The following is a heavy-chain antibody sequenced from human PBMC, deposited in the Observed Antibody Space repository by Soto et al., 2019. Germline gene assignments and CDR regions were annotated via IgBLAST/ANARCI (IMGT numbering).Heavy chain of an antibody. V-gene: IGHV4-4*07. J-gene: IGHJ4*02. CDR3: AREGSYSAYNFAHGIQLWSFDF. D-gene: IGHD5-12*01. CDR1: SGSINTFY. Sequence: SETLSLTCTVSSGSINTFYWSWVRQPAGKGLEWIGRIFSSGSTSFNPSLESRVAMSVDTSKNHFSLNLSSVTAADMAVYYCAREGSYSAYNFAHGIQLWSFDFWGQGALVTVSS. CDR2: IFSSGST.